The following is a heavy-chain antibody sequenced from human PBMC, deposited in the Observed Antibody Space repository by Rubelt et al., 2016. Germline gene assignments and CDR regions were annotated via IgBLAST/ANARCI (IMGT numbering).Heavy chain of an antibody. CDR3: ARDPLPVRGVIMTPTH. J-gene: IGHJ4*02. CDR1: GYTFTSYG. V-gene: IGHV1-18*01. CDR2: ISAYNGNP. Sequence: QVQLVQSGAEVKKPGASVKVSCKASGYTFTSYGISWVRQAPGQGLEWMGWISAYNGNPNNAQKLHGRVTMTTATSTSTADMGLRGLRSDDTAVYYCARDPLPVRGVIMTPTHWGQGTLVTVSS. D-gene: IGHD3-10*01.